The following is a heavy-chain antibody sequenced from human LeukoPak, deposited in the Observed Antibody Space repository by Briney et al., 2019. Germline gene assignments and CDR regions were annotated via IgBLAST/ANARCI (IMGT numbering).Heavy chain of an antibody. J-gene: IGHJ4*02. D-gene: IGHD4/OR15-4a*01. V-gene: IGHV3-23*01. CDR2: INGGGGST. Sequence: QTGGSLRLSCAASGFTFSSYAMSWVRQAPGKGLDWVSSINGGGGSTYYADSVKGRFTISRDNSKNTLYLKMNSLRAEDTAVYYCAKIGANVGFWGQGTLVTVSS. CDR1: GFTFSSYA. CDR3: AKIGANVGF.